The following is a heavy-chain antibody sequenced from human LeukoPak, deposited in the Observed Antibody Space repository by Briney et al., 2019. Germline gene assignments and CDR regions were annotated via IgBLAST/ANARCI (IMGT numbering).Heavy chain of an antibody. Sequence: PGKSLRLSCAASGXTFSSYTMHWVRQAPGTGLEWVSIVSYDGSNAYYADSVKGRVTISRDNSKNTVHLQMNGLRAEDTAVYYCARDGGMRGHSGYDFDYWGQGTLVTVSS. CDR3: ARDGGMRGHSGYDFDY. CDR2: VSYDGSNA. D-gene: IGHD5-12*01. J-gene: IGHJ4*02. CDR1: GXTFSSYT. V-gene: IGHV3-30-3*01.